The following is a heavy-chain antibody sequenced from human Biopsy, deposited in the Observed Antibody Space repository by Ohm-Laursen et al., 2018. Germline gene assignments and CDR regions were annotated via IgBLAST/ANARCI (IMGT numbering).Heavy chain of an antibody. V-gene: IGHV4-31*03. CDR3: VREPKTGTAEAWYFDL. Sequence: TLSLTCSVSGASAKTSGYFWAWIRQRPGKGLEWIGYISYNERTHYNPSLTSRLAISFDTSNNRISLQLRSVSVADTAVYYCVREPKTGTAEAWYFDLWGRGSPVTVPS. CDR1: GASAKTSGYF. CDR2: ISYNERT. D-gene: IGHD3-9*01. J-gene: IGHJ2*01.